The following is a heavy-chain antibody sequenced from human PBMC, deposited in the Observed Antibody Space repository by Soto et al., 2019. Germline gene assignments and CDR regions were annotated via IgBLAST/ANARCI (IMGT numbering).Heavy chain of an antibody. J-gene: IGHJ2*01. CDR1: GFTFSSYS. CDR2: ISSGSATI. CDR3: ARDSASYSSSSGSYWYFDL. V-gene: IGHV3-48*02. D-gene: IGHD6-6*01. Sequence: GGSLRLSCAASGFTFSSYSMNWVRQATGEGLEWLSYISSGSATIYYADSVKGRFTISRDNAKNSLYLQMNSLRDEDTAVYYCARDSASYSSSSGSYWYFDLWGRGTLVTVSS.